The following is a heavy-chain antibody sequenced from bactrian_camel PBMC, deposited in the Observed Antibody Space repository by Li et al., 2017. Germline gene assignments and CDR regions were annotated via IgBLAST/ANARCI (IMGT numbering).Heavy chain of an antibody. Sequence: VQLVESGGGSVQAGGSLSHSCTGFGWTYGLYSMAWFRQAPGKKREGVAGIDVDGSTNYADSVKGRFAISKDDAKRTLNLQMNSLKPEDTAMYYCTADLVGTYSDYERREIFGYWGQGTQVTVS. V-gene: IGHV3S53*01. D-gene: IGHD4*01. CDR3: TADLVGTYSDYERREIFGY. J-gene: IGHJ6*01. CDR1: GWTYGLYS. CDR2: IDVDGST.